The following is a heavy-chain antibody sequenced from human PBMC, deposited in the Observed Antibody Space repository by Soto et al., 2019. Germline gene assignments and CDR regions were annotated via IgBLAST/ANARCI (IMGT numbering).Heavy chain of an antibody. J-gene: IGHJ1*01. D-gene: IGHD3-22*01. CDR3: ARHRAHSSGYLPPDD. Sequence: GGSLRLSCAASGFTFSSYAMHWVRQAPGKGLEWVAVISYDGSNKYYADSVKGRFTISRDNSKNTLYLQMNSLRAEDTAVYYFARHRAHSSGYLPPDDWGKGPLVTVSS. V-gene: IGHV3-30-3*01. CDR2: ISYDGSNK. CDR1: GFTFSSYA.